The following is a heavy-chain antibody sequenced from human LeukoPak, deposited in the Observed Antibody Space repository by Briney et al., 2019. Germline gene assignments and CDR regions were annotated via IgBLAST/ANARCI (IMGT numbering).Heavy chain of an antibody. CDR3: ARGLAYCGGDCYSYYYYYMDV. D-gene: IGHD2-21*02. V-gene: IGHV1-2*02. J-gene: IGHJ6*03. Sequence: ASVKVSCKASGYTFTGYYMHWVRQAPGQGLEWMGGIIPIFGTANYAQKFQGRVTMTRNTSISTAYMELSSLRSEDTAVYYCARGLAYCGGDCYSYYYYYMDVWGKGTTVTISS. CDR1: GYTFTGYY. CDR2: IIPIFGTA.